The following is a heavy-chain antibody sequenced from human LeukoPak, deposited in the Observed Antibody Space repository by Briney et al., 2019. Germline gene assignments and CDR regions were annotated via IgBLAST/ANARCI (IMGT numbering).Heavy chain of an antibody. J-gene: IGHJ4*02. CDR2: LISSGATT. Sequence: GGSLRLSCAASGFAFSNYAMSWVRQAPGKGLEWVSSLISSGATTYYADSVKGRFTISRDNSKNTVHLQMDSLRAEDSAVYYCAKNAGYSYGLYYFDYWGQGTLVTVSS. CDR3: AKNAGYSYGLYYFDY. CDR1: GFAFSNYA. D-gene: IGHD5-18*01. V-gene: IGHV3-23*01.